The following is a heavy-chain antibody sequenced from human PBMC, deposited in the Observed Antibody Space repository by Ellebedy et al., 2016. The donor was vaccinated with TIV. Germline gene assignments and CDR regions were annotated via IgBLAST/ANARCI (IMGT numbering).Heavy chain of an antibody. V-gene: IGHV3-7*01. Sequence: GESLKISCAASGFSYRSYWMSSVRQAPGKGLEWVANIYQDGSVQYFLDSVKGRLAISRDNPINSLFLQINSLRAGDTAVYYCARRGSYGDYAVQVNSWFDRWGRGTLVTVSS. CDR3: ARRGSYGDYAVQVNSWFDR. CDR2: IYQDGSVQ. CDR1: GFSYRSYW. D-gene: IGHD4-17*01. J-gene: IGHJ5*02.